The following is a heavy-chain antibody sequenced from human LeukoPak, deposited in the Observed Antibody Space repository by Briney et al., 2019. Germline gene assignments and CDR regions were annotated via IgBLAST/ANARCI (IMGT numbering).Heavy chain of an antibody. CDR2: ISGSGGST. CDR1: GFTFSSYA. Sequence: PGGSLRLSCAASGFTFSSYAMSWVRQAPGKGLEWVSAISGSGGSTYYADSVKGRFTISRDNSKNTLYLQMNSLRAEDTAVYYCAKDPVRPDYYYYYGMDVWGQGTTVTVSS. J-gene: IGHJ6*02. D-gene: IGHD3-10*01. CDR3: AKDPVRPDYYYYYGMDV. V-gene: IGHV3-23*01.